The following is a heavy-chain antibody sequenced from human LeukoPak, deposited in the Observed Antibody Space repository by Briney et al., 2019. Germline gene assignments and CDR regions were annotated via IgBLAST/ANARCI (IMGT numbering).Heavy chain of an antibody. CDR1: GYSFPIYW. Sequence: GESLKISCRGSGYSFPIYWIGWVRQMPGKGLDWMGIIYPGDSDTRYSPPFQGRVTISADKSISTAYLQWSSLRASDTAMYYCARRYCSSTTCYRDAFDIWGQGTMVTVSS. J-gene: IGHJ3*02. CDR3: ARRYCSSTTCYRDAFDI. CDR2: IYPGDSDT. D-gene: IGHD2-2*01. V-gene: IGHV5-51*01.